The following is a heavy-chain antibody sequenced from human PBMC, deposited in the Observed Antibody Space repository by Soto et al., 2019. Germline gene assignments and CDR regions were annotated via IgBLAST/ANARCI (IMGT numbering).Heavy chain of an antibody. D-gene: IGHD2-15*01. Sequence: ASVKVSCKASGGTFSSYSISWVPEAPGEGLEWMGGIIPIFGTANYAQKFQGRVTITADESTSTAYMELSSLRSEDTAVYYCARGGYCSGGSCYRGRPFDYWGQGSLVTVSS. CDR3: ARGGYCSGGSCYRGRPFDY. CDR1: GGTFSSYS. V-gene: IGHV1-69*13. J-gene: IGHJ4*02. CDR2: IIPIFGTA.